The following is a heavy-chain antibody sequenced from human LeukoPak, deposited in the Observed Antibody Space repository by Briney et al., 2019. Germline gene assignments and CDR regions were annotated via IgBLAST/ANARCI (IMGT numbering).Heavy chain of an antibody. CDR2: ISSSSSYI. Sequence: TGGSLRLSCAASGFTFSSYSMNWVRQAPGKGLEWVSSISSSSSYIYYADSVKGRFIISRDNAKNSLYLQMNSLRAEDTAVYYCARGMFRGFYGMDVWGQGTTVTVSS. CDR1: GFTFSSYS. V-gene: IGHV3-21*01. CDR3: ARGMFRGFYGMDV. D-gene: IGHD3-10*02. J-gene: IGHJ6*02.